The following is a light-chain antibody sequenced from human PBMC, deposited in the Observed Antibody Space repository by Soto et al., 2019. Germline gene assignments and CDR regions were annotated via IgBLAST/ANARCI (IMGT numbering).Light chain of an antibody. V-gene: IGKV1-5*03. Sequence: DIQMTQSPSTLSASVGDRVTITCRASQSISSWLAWYQQKPGKAPKLLIYKASSLESGVPSRFSSSVSGTEFTLTISSLQPDDVAIYYCQQYNRYSPLTFGEGTKVDI. CDR3: QQYNRYSPLT. CDR1: QSISSW. J-gene: IGKJ4*01. CDR2: KAS.